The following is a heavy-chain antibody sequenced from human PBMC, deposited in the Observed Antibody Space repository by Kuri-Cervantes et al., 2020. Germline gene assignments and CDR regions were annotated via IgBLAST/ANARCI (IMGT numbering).Heavy chain of an antibody. CDR3: ARAGGHYDYVWGSYRLTYFDY. V-gene: IGHV1-18*01. J-gene: IGHJ4*02. Sequence: ASVNVSCKASGYTFTSYDISWVRQAPGQGLEWMGWISAYNGNTNYAQKLQGRVTMTTDTSTSTAYMELRSLRSDDTAVYYCARAGGHYDYVWGSYRLTYFDYWGQGTLVTVSS. CDR2: ISAYNGNT. CDR1: GYTFTSYD. D-gene: IGHD3-16*02.